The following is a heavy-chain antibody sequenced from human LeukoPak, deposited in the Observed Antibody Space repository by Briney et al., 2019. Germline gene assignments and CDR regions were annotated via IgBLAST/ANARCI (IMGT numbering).Heavy chain of an antibody. CDR2: IHNSGRT. D-gene: IGHD3-10*01. CDR1: GGSVSSYY. J-gene: IGHJ4*02. Sequence: PSETLSLTCSVSGGSVSSYYWSWIRQSPGKGLEWIGYIHNSGRTNYNPSLKSRVTGFVDTSKNKVSLRLSSVTAADTAVYYCARLQGSGSPPFDYWGQGTLVTVSS. V-gene: IGHV4-4*08. CDR3: ARLQGSGSPPFDY.